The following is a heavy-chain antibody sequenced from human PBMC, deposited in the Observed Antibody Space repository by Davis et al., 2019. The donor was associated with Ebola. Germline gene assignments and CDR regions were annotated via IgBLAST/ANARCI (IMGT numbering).Heavy chain of an antibody. CDR1: GGSISSSSYY. CDR3: ARPDYGEQYYFDY. D-gene: IGHD4-17*01. J-gene: IGHJ4*02. Sequence: PSETLSLTCTVSGGSISSSSYYWGWIRQPPGKGLEWIGSIYYSGSTYYNPSLKSRVTISVDTSKNQFSLKLSSVTAADTAVYYCARPDYGEQYYFDYWGQGTLVTVSS. V-gene: IGHV4-39*01. CDR2: IYYSGST.